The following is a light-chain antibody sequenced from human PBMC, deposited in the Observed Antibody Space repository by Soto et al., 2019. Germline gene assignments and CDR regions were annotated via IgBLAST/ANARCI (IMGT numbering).Light chain of an antibody. CDR1: SGHSNYV. V-gene: IGLV4-69*01. CDR3: QTWDTGIRV. Sequence: QPVLTQSPSASASLGASVKLTCTLISGHSNYVIAWHQQQPEKGTRYLMKLNSDGSHSKGDGIPDRFSGSSSGAERSLTIXXXXXXXXADYYCQTWDTGIRVFGGGTKVTVL. CDR2: LNSDGSH. J-gene: IGLJ2*01.